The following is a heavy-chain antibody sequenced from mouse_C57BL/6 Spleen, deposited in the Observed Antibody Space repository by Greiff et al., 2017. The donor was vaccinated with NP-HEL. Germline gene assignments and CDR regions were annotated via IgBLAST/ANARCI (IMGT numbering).Heavy chain of an antibody. D-gene: IGHD1-1*01. Sequence: QVQLQQPGAELVKPGASVKLSCKASGYTFTSYWMHWVKQRPGQGLEWIGMIHPNSGSTNYNEKFKSKATLTVDKSSRTAYMQLSSLTSEDSAVYYCSRSGDYYGSSVAYWGQGTLVTVSA. V-gene: IGHV1-64*01. J-gene: IGHJ3*01. CDR1: GYTFTSYW. CDR3: SRSGDYYGSSVAY. CDR2: IHPNSGST.